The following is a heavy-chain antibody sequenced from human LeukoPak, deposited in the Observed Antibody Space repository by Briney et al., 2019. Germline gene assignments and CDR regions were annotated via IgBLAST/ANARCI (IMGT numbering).Heavy chain of an antibody. D-gene: IGHD3-9*01. CDR3: ARRGIDWGFFDY. V-gene: IGHV3-23*01. J-gene: IGHJ4*02. CDR1: GFTFNNYA. CDR2: ISGSGTAT. Sequence: GSLRLSCAASGFTFNNYAMNWVRQAPGKGLEWVSTISGSGTATYYADSVRGRFTISSDISKNTLDLQMSSLRSEDTAVYYCARRGIDWGFFDYWGQGILVTVSS.